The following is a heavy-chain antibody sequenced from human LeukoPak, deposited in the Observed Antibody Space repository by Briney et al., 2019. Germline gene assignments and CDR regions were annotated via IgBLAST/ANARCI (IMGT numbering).Heavy chain of an antibody. D-gene: IGHD3-10*01. CDR2: IFYSGNT. CDR3: ARDQRGSGSRYYYYYMDV. Sequence: SETLSLTCTVSGGSITSSGLYWGWIRQPSGKGLEWIASIFYSGNTAYNPSLKSRVTISVDTSKNQFSLTLTSVTAADTAVYYCARDQRGSGSRYYYYYMDVWGKGTTVTISS. V-gene: IGHV4-39*07. J-gene: IGHJ6*03. CDR1: GGSITSSGLY.